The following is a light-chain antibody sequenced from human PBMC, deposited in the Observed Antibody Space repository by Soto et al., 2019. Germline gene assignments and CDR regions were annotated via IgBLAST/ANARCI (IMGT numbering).Light chain of an antibody. CDR1: SSDVGSYNL. CDR2: EVS. CDR3: CSYAGSSV. V-gene: IGLV2-23*02. Sequence: QSVLTQPASVSGSPGQSITISCTGTSSDVGSYNLVSWYQQHPGIAPKLMIYEVSKRPSGVSNRFSGSKSGNTASLTISGLQAEDEADYYCCSYAGSSVFGTGTKVTVL. J-gene: IGLJ1*01.